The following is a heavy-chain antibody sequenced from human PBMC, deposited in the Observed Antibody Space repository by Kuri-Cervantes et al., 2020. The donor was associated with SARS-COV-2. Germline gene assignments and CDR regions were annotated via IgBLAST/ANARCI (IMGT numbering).Heavy chain of an antibody. J-gene: IGHJ4*02. V-gene: IGHV3-23*01. Sequence: GESLKISCAASGFTFGSYAMAWVRQAPGKGLEWVSTISGSGGSTYYADSVKGRFAISRDNSKNTLYLQMNSLRAEDTAVYYCAKGFVPAAPRGDYWGQGTLVTVSS. CDR1: GFTFGSYA. D-gene: IGHD2-2*01. CDR2: ISGSGGST. CDR3: AKGFVPAAPRGDY.